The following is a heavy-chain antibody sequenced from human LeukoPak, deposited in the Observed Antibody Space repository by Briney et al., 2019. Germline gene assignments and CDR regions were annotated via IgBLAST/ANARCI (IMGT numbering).Heavy chain of an antibody. Sequence: ASVKVSCKASGYTFTSYYMHWVRQAPGQGLEWMGIINPSGGSTSYAQKFQGRVTMTRDTSTSTVYMELSSLRSEDTAVYYCARVVLAYCGGDCPFGAFDIWGQGTMVTVSS. CDR3: ARVVLAYCGGDCPFGAFDI. D-gene: IGHD2-21*01. CDR1: GYTFTSYY. J-gene: IGHJ3*02. V-gene: IGHV1-46*01. CDR2: INPSGGST.